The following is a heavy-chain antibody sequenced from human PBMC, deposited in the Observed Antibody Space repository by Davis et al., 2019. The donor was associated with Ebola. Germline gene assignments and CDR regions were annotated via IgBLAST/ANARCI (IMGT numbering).Heavy chain of an antibody. J-gene: IGHJ4*02. CDR3: ARASFGYNSGWYADY. V-gene: IGHV1-3*01. D-gene: IGHD6-19*01. CDR2: VNGGNGNT. CDR1: GFTLTKYA. Sequence: AASVKVSCKASGFTLTKYAIHWVLQAPGQRLEWMGWVNGGNGNTKYSQSFQGRVTITTDTSANTVYLDLTSLRSEDTAVFYCARASFGYNSGWYADYWGPGTLVTVSS.